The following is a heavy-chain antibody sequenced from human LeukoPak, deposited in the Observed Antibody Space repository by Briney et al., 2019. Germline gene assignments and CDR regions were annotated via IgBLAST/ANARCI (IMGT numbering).Heavy chain of an antibody. J-gene: IGHJ4*02. CDR3: ARYGYSRNFDF. D-gene: IGHD5-24*01. V-gene: IGHV3-7*04. CDR2: IKNDGSEK. CDR1: GFILSSYW. Sequence: GGSLRLSCAAWGFILSSYWMTWVRQATGKGLEGVANIKNDGSEKYYVDSAKGRFTISRDNADNSLYLQMNSLRAEDTAVYYCARYGYSRNFDFWGQGTLVTVSS.